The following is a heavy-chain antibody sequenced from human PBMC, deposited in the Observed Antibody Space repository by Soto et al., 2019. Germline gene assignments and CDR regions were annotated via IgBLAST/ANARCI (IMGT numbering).Heavy chain of an antibody. V-gene: IGHV1-18*01. CDR2: ISIEKGDT. J-gene: IGHJ2*01. Sequence: QVQVVQSGAEVKKPAASVKVACEASGYSFDTFGMSWVRQAPGQGLEWMGWISIEKGDTNSAQKFQDRVTMTTDTSTSTAYMELRSLTADDTAVYYCARCYCSVGSCFTCWHFDLWGRGTLVTVSS. CDR3: ARCYCSVGSCFTCWHFDL. D-gene: IGHD2-15*01. CDR1: GYSFDTFG.